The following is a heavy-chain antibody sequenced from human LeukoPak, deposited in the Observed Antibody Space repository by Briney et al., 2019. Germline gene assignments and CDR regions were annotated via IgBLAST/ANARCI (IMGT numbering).Heavy chain of an antibody. Sequence: PGGSLRLSCATSGFTFSIYGMHWVRQFPGKGLEWVAFIGIDGSDEEYVDSVKGRFTISRDNSKNTLYLQMKNLRLEDTAMYYCTKDTGEGDFWGQRTLVTVSS. V-gene: IGHV3-30*02. CDR3: TKDTGEGDF. J-gene: IGHJ4*02. D-gene: IGHD2-21*01. CDR2: IGIDGSDE. CDR1: GFTFSIYG.